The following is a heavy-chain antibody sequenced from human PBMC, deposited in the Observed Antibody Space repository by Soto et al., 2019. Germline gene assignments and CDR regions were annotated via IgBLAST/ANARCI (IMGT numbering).Heavy chain of an antibody. J-gene: IGHJ5*02. D-gene: IGHD2-2*02. CDR3: ARDGARDCSSTSCYRGRNWFDP. CDR1: GGSVSSGSYY. Sequence: SETLSLTCTVSGGSVSSGSYYWSWIRQPPGKGLEWIGYIYYSGSTNYNPSLKNRVTISVDTSKNQFSLKLSPVTAADTAVYYCARDGARDCSSTSCYRGRNWFDPWGKGTLVTVSS. CDR2: IYYSGST. V-gene: IGHV4-61*01.